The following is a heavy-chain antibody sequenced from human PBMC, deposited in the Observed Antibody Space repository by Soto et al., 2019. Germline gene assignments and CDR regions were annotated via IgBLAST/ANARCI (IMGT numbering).Heavy chain of an antibody. J-gene: IGHJ6*02. Sequence: PGGSLRLSCAASGFTFSSYSMNWVRQAPGKGLEWVSSISSSSSYIYYADSVKGRFTISRDNAKNSLYLQMNSLRAEDTAVYYCARDRGGAEHSSGWYEDYYYGMDVWGQGTTVTVSS. V-gene: IGHV3-21*01. D-gene: IGHD6-19*01. CDR2: ISSSSSYI. CDR3: ARDRGGAEHSSGWYEDYYYGMDV. CDR1: GFTFSSYS.